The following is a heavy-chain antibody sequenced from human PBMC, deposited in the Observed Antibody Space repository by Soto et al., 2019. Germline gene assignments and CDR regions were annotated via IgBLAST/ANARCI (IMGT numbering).Heavy chain of an antibody. J-gene: IGHJ4*02. D-gene: IGHD4-17*01. Sequence: SETLSLTCTVSGGSISSGDYYWSWIRQPPGKGLEWIGYIYYSGSTYYNPSLKSRVTISVDTSKNQFSLKLSSVTAADTAVYYCASGPSTVTTFAWFDYWGQGTLVTVSS. V-gene: IGHV4-30-4*01. CDR3: ASGPSTVTTFAWFDY. CDR1: GGSISSGDYY. CDR2: IYYSGST.